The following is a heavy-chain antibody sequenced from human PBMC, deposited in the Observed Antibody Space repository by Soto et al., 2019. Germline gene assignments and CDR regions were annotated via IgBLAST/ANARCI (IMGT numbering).Heavy chain of an antibody. J-gene: IGHJ4*02. CDR2: ISSNGGST. V-gene: IGHV3-64D*06. CDR3: VKDPAHYYDSTDY. CDR1: GFTFSSYA. Sequence: PGGSLRLSCSASGFTFSSYAMHWVRQAPGKGLEYVSAISSNGGSTYYADSVKGRFTISRDNSKNTLYLQMSSLRAEDTAVYYCVKDPAHYYDSTDYWGQGTLVTSPQ. D-gene: IGHD3-22*01.